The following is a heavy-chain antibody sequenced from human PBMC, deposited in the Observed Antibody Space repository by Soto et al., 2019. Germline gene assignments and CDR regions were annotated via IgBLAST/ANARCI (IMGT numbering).Heavy chain of an antibody. V-gene: IGHV4-61*01. J-gene: IGHJ5*02. Sequence: SETLSLPCPVSGGSVSSGSYYWSWIRQPPGKGLEWIGYIYYSGSTNYNPSLKSRVTISVDTSKNQFSLKLSSVTAADTAVYYCARAEVGATGWFDPWGQGTPVTVSS. CDR2: IYYSGST. CDR1: GGSVSSGSYY. D-gene: IGHD1-26*01. CDR3: ARAEVGATGWFDP.